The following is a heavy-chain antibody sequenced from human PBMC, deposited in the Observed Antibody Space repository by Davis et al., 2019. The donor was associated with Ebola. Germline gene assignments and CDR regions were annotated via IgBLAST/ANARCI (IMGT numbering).Heavy chain of an antibody. CDR3: AKDPSTNGYYFLVN. Sequence: GGSLRLSCVASGITFTKYAMTWVRQAPGKGLEWISGISGSGGNTYYADSVKGRFSISRDSPKNTVFLQLSSLRAEDTAVYYCAKDPSTNGYYFLVNWGQGTLVTVSS. CDR2: ISGSGGNT. D-gene: IGHD3-22*01. J-gene: IGHJ4*02. CDR1: GITFTKYA. V-gene: IGHV3-23*01.